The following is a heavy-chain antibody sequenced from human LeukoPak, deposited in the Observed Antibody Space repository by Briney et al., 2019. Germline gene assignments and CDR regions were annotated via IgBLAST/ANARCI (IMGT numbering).Heavy chain of an antibody. D-gene: IGHD3-10*01. CDR2: ISSSGGYII. J-gene: IGHJ4*02. CDR1: GFTFSDYY. Sequence: GGSLRLSCAASGFTFSDYYMSWIRQAPGKGLEWISCISSSGGYIIYYADSVKGRFTISRDDAKNSLYLQMNSLRAEDPAVYYCARVYGSGSYYSARGYYFDYWGQGTLVTVSS. V-gene: IGHV3-11*04. CDR3: ARVYGSGSYYSARGYYFDY.